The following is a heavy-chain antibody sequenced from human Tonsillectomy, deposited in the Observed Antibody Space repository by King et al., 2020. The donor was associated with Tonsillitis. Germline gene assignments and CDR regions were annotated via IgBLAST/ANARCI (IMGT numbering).Heavy chain of an antibody. Sequence: LQLQESGPGVVKPSETLSLTCTVSGGSISSSDPYWAWIRQPPGKGLGWIGSVDYRGSIFYNPSLKSRTTISGGTSENRFSLKLSSVTAADTAVYFCARYVSGSFDYWGQGALVTVSS. V-gene: IGHV4-39*01. CDR3: ARYVSGSFDY. D-gene: IGHD1-26*01. J-gene: IGHJ4*02. CDR2: VDYRGSI. CDR1: GGSISSSDPY.